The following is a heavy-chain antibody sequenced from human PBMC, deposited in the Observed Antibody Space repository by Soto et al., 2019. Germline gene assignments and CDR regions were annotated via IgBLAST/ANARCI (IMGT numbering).Heavy chain of an antibody. D-gene: IGHD2-15*01. V-gene: IGHV4-59*01. CDR3: VRNHRYCSGGNCYVFDS. J-gene: IGHJ4*02. CDR2: FFYSGNT. CDR1: GASIRSYY. Sequence: QVHLLESGPRLVKPSETLSLTCTVSGASIRSYYWSWLRQPPGKGLEWIGHFFYSGNTKYNPSLESRVSISADTSANQLSLEVNSINAADTALYYCVRNHRYCSGGNCYVFDSWGQGILVTVSS.